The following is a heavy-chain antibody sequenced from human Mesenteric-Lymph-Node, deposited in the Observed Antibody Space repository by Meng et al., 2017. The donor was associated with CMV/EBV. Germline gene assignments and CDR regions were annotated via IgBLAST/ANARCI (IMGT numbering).Heavy chain of an antibody. CDR2: ISYDAIKK. CDR3: AKDRTGLQRAPHSFDI. Sequence: GESLKISCAASGFTLDRFDMHWVRQAPGKGLEWVAFISYDAIKKQYGDSVKARFTISRDDSKNTLHLHMNSLRPEDTAVYYCAKDRTGLQRAPHSFDIWGQGTMVTVSS. V-gene: IGHV3-30*02. J-gene: IGHJ3*02. CDR1: GFTLDRFD. D-gene: IGHD1-1*01.